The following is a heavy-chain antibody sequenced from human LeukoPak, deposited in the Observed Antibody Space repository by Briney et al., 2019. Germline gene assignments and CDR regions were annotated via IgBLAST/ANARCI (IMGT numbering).Heavy chain of an antibody. Sequence: GGSLRLSCAASGFTFSNNWMHWVRQAPGKGLVWVSRINSEGSTISYADSVKGRFTISRDNAKNTLYLQMNSLRAEDTAVYYCARGGVPAAFDYWGQGTLVTVS. V-gene: IGHV3-74*01. CDR3: ARGGVPAAFDY. CDR1: GFTFSNNW. CDR2: INSEGSTI. D-gene: IGHD2-2*01. J-gene: IGHJ4*02.